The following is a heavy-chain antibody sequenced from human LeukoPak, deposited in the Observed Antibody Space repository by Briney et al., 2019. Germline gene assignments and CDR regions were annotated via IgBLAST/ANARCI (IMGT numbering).Heavy chain of an antibody. V-gene: IGHV3-23*01. J-gene: IGHJ4*02. Sequence: GGSLRLSCAASGFTFSTNAMSWVRQAPGKGLEWVSGISGSGGSSFHADSVKGRFTISRDNSKNTLYLQMNSLRAEDTAVYYCAKEAIGYSFSQCWGQGTLVTVSS. D-gene: IGHD1-26*01. CDR3: AKEAIGYSFSQC. CDR1: GFTFSTNA. CDR2: ISGSGGSS.